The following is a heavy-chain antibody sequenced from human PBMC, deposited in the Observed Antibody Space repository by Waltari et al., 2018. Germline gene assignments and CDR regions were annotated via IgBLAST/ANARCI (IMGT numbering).Heavy chain of an antibody. D-gene: IGHD3-3*01. J-gene: IGHJ6*02. CDR1: GFTFSSYA. Sequence: EVQLLASGGGLVQPGGSLRLSCAASGFTFSSYAIDWVRPATGTGWGWVSAISGSGGSTYYADSVKGRFTISRDNSKNTLYLQMNSLRAEDTAVYYCAKEIDTYYDFWSGYGARGPYYGMDVWGQGTTVTVSS. CDR3: AKEIDTYYDFWSGYGARGPYYGMDV. CDR2: ISGSGGST. V-gene: IGHV3-23*01.